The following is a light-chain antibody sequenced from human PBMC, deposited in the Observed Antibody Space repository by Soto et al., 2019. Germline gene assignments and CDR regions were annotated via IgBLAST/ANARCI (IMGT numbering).Light chain of an antibody. V-gene: IGKV3-20*01. J-gene: IGKJ1*01. CDR2: DAS. Sequence: EIVLTQSPDTLSLSPGERATLSCRASQSVANNYLAWYQRKPGQAPRLLIYDASNRATGIPDRFSGSGSGTDFTLTISRLEPEDFAVYYCQQCAYSPRTFGQGTRVEVK. CDR3: QQCAYSPRT. CDR1: QSVANNY.